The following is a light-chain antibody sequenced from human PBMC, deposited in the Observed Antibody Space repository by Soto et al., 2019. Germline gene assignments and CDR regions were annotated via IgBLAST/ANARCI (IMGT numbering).Light chain of an antibody. CDR3: QVWDSGSAHVV. Sequence: SYELTQPPSVSVAPGKTASISCGGNDIGSKGVHWYQQKPGQAPVLVIYSDTDLPPVITERFSGSNSANLATLTISRVEAGHEADYYCQVWDSGSAHVVFGGGTKLTVL. CDR1: DIGSKG. J-gene: IGLJ2*01. V-gene: IGLV3-21*01. CDR2: SDT.